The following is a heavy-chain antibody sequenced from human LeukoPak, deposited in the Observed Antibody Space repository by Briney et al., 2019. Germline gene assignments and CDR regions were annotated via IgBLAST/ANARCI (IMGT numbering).Heavy chain of an antibody. D-gene: IGHD6-13*01. Sequence: SETLSLTCTVSGGSISSSNYFWGWIRQPPGKGLEWIGSFYYSGSTYYNPSLKSRVTISVDTSKNQFSLKLSSVTAADTAVYYCAREIAADGDHNWFDPWGQGTLVTV. CDR3: AREIAADGDHNWFDP. J-gene: IGHJ5*02. V-gene: IGHV4-39*02. CDR1: GGSISSSNYF. CDR2: FYYSGST.